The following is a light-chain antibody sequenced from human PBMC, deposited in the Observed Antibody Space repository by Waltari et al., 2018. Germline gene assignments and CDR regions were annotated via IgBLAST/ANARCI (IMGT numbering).Light chain of an antibody. Sequence: DIQMTQSPSTLSASVGDRVTITFQVSQSISNWLPWYQQEPGKARNRLIYKAYTLESGVSSRFSGSVAGTEFTLTISSLQPDDFATYYCQQYNSYSLLTFGGGTKVEIK. J-gene: IGKJ4*01. CDR2: KAY. CDR3: QQYNSYSLLT. V-gene: IGKV1-5*03. CDR1: QSISNW.